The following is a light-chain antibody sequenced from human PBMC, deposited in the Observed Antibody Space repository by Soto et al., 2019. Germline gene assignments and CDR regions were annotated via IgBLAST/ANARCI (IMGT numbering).Light chain of an antibody. Sequence: IVLTQSPGTLSLSPGERATLSCRASQSVSSSFLAWYQQKPGQAPRLLIHDSSDRATGIPARFSGSGSGTDFTLTISSLEPEDVAVYYCQQRSNWPLTFGGGTRVEI. CDR3: QQRSNWPLT. CDR1: QSVSSSF. CDR2: DSS. V-gene: IGKV3-11*01. J-gene: IGKJ4*01.